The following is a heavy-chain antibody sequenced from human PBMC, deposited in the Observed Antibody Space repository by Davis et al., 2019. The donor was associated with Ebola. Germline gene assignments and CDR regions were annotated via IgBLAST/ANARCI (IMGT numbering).Heavy chain of an antibody. J-gene: IGHJ4*02. CDR3: AKDVYYYGSGSYYNPDY. V-gene: IGHV3-11*01. CDR1: GFSFSDYH. Sequence: GESLKISCAASGFSFSDYHMTWVRQTPGKGLEWISYINPTGGSIYYADSVKGRFTISRDNAKNSLSLQMNDLRAEDTAVYYCAKDVYYYGSGSYYNPDYWGQGTLVTVSS. CDR2: INPTGGSI. D-gene: IGHD3-10*01.